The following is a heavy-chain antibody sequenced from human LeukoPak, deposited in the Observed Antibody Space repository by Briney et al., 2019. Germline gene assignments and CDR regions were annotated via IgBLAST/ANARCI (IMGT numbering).Heavy chain of an antibody. CDR2: VYYSRST. V-gene: IGHV4-59*01. CDR1: GDSISSYY. J-gene: IGHJ2*01. CDR3: ARVADQNWYFDL. Sequence: PSETLSLTCTVSGDSISSYYWSWIRQTPGKGLEWIGYVYYSRSTNYNPSLKSRVTISVDTSKNQFSLKPSSVTAADTAVYYCARVADQNWYFDLWGRGTLVTVSS.